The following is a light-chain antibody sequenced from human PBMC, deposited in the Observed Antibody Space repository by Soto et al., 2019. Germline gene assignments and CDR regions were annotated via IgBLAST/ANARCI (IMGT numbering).Light chain of an antibody. CDR2: EVN. CDR1: SSDVGGYNY. J-gene: IGLJ1*01. CDR3: TSYAGGNNV. V-gene: IGLV2-8*01. Sequence: QSALTQPPSASGSPGQSVTMSSTGTSSDVGGYNYVSWYQQNPGKVPKLMIYEVNKRPSGVPDRFSGSKSGNTASLTVSGLQAEDEADYYCTSYAGGNNVFGTGTKVTVL.